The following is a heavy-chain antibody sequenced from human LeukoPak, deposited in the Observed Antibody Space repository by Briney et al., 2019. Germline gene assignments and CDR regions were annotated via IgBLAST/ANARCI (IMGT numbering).Heavy chain of an antibody. CDR3: TRGELERPYYYYYMDV. J-gene: IGHJ6*03. CDR2: IAPIVGTA. Sequence: SVKVSCKASGYSFVLYGISWVRQAPGQGLEWMGGIAPIVGTADYEQKFQGRVTITADKSTSTVYMELSSLRSEDSAVHYCTRGELERPYYYYYMDVWGKGTTVTVSS. V-gene: IGHV1-69*06. CDR1: GYSFVLYG. D-gene: IGHD1-1*01.